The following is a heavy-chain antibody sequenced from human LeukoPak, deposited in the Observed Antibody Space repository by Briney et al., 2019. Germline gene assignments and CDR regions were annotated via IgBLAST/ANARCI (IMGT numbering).Heavy chain of an antibody. V-gene: IGHV1-8*02. CDR3: ASGGTHTELFDY. J-gene: IGHJ4*02. D-gene: IGHD1-7*01. CDR2: MNPNSGNT. CDR1: GYTFTSYG. Sequence: ASVKVSCKASGYTFTSYGISWVRQASGQGLEWMGWMNPNSGNTGYAQKFQGRVTMTRNTSISTAYMELSSLRSEDTAVYYCASGGTHTELFDYWGQGTLVTVSS.